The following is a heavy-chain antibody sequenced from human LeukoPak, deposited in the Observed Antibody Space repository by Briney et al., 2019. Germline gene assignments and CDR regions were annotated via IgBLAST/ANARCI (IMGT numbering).Heavy chain of an antibody. J-gene: IGHJ5*02. CDR1: GYSISSGYY. Sequence: PSETLSLTCAVSGYSISSGYYWSWIRQPAGKGLEWVGRTYTSGGTIYNPSLESRVTISLDTSKNQFSLKLSSVTAADTAVYYCARDSSLSGWFDPWGQGTLVTVSS. V-gene: IGHV4-61*02. D-gene: IGHD3-10*01. CDR2: TYTSGGT. CDR3: ARDSSLSGWFDP.